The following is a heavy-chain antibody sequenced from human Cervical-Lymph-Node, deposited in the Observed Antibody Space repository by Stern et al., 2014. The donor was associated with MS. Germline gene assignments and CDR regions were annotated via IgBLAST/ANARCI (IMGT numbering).Heavy chain of an antibody. CDR1: GYSFTHFA. Sequence: QMQLVQSGSELKKPGASVKVSCKASGYSFTHFALNWVRHAPGQGLQWMGWINTNTGHPSYAQAFTGRFVFSLDTSVSTAYLQISSLKAEDTAVYYCARDPHDYGDRFDYWGQGTLVTVSS. D-gene: IGHD4-17*01. CDR3: ARDPHDYGDRFDY. V-gene: IGHV7-4-1*02. CDR2: INTNTGHP. J-gene: IGHJ4*02.